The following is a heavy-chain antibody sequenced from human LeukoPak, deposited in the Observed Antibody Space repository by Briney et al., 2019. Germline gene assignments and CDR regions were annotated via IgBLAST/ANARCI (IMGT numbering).Heavy chain of an antibody. CDR2: ISGSGGST. CDR1: GFTFSSYA. CDR3: AKAPLSGYPLNWFDP. V-gene: IGHV3-23*01. J-gene: IGHJ5*02. D-gene: IGHD3-3*01. Sequence: AGGSLRLSCAASGFTFSSYAMSWVRQAPGKGLEWVSAISGSGGSTYYADSVKGRFTISRDNSKNTLYLQMNSPRAEDSAVYYCAKAPLSGYPLNWFDPWGQGTLVSVSS.